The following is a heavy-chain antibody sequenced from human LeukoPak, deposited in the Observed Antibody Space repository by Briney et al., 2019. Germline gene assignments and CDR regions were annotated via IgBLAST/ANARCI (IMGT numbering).Heavy chain of an antibody. J-gene: IGHJ6*02. V-gene: IGHV3-21*01. CDR1: GFTFSSYS. Sequence: GRSLRLSCAASGFTFSSYSMNWVRQAPGKGLEWVSSISSSSSYIYYADSVKGRFTISRDNAKNSLYLQMNSLRAEDTAVYYCARSLHDYSLYYYGMDVWGQGTTVTVSS. CDR3: ARSLHDYSLYYYGMDV. D-gene: IGHD2-15*01. CDR2: ISSSSSYI.